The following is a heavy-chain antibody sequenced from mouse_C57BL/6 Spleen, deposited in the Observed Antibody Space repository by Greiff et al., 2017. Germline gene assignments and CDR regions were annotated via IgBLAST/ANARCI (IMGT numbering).Heavy chain of an antibody. Sequence: QVQLQQSGPELVKPGASVKLSCKASGYTFTSYDINWVKQRPGQGLEWIGWIYPRDGSTKYNEKFKGKATLTVDTSSSTAYMELHSLTSEDSAVYFCASESYYGGSHAWFAYWGQGTLVTVSA. D-gene: IGHD1-1*01. CDR2: IYPRDGST. J-gene: IGHJ3*01. V-gene: IGHV1-85*01. CDR3: ASESYYGGSHAWFAY. CDR1: GYTFTSYD.